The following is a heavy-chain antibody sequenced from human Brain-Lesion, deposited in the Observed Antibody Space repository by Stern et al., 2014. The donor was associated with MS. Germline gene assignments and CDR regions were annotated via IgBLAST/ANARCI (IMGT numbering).Heavy chain of an antibody. Sequence: VQLVQSGGDLVQPGRSLRLSCATFGFTFDDYAMHWVRQAPGQGLEWVGVISWNSGTIGYADSVKGRFTTSRDNAYSALYLQMNSLRPEDTALYYCARDITGSSAYFAYWGQGTLVTVSS. CDR2: ISWNSGTI. CDR1: GFTFDDYA. D-gene: IGHD1-14*01. CDR3: ARDITGSSAYFAY. J-gene: IGHJ4*02. V-gene: IGHV3-9*01.